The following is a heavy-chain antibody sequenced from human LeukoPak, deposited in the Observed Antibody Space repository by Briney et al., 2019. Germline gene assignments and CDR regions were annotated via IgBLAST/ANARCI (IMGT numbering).Heavy chain of an antibody. CDR3: AKSAGSANFHYYCMDV. CDR1: GFTFSGYA. D-gene: IGHD2-2*01. CDR2: ISGSGGST. Sequence: PGGSLRLSCAASGFTFSGYAMSWVRQAPGKGLEWVSAISGSGGSTYYADSAKGRFTISRDNSKNTLYLQMNSLRAEDTAVYYCAKSAGSANFHYYCMDVWGKGTTVTVSS. V-gene: IGHV3-23*01. J-gene: IGHJ6*03.